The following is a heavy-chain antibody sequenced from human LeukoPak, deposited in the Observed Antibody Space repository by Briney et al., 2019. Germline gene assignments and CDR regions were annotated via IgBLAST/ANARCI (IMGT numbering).Heavy chain of an antibody. D-gene: IGHD6-19*01. J-gene: IGHJ4*02. CDR1: GFTFSSYW. CDR2: ISRGGVST. Sequence: GGSLRLSCAASGFTFSSYWMSWVRQAPGKGLEWVSTISRGGVSTYYSDSVKGRFTISRDNSNNTLFLHMNSLRAEDTAVYYCARQTRIAVAGTTDYWGQGTLVTVSS. CDR3: ARQTRIAVAGTTDY. V-gene: IGHV3-23*01.